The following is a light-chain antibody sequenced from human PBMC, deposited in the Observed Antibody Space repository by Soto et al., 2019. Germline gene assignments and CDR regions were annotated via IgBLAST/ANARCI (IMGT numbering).Light chain of an antibody. Sequence: AIQMTQSPSSLSASVGDRVTITCRASQGIRNDLGWYQQKPGKAPKFLIYGASSLQSGLPSRFSGSGSGTDFTLTINSLQPEDFATYYCVQDYNYPYTFGQGTRLEIK. CDR2: GAS. J-gene: IGKJ5*01. CDR3: VQDYNYPYT. V-gene: IGKV1-6*01. CDR1: QGIRND.